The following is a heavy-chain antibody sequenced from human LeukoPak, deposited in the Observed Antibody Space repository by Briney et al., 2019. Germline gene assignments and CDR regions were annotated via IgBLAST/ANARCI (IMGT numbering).Heavy chain of an antibody. J-gene: IGHJ4*02. CDR2: ISGDGGNT. D-gene: IGHD3-10*01. CDR1: GFIFDDYA. Sequence: PGGSLRLSCAASGFIFDDYAMHWIGQTPGKGLEWVSLISGDGGNTYYADSVKGRFTISRDNSKNSLYLQMNSLRTEDTALYYCAKDITLVRGVILHLFDYWGQGTLVTVSS. V-gene: IGHV3-43*02. CDR3: AKDITLVRGVILHLFDY.